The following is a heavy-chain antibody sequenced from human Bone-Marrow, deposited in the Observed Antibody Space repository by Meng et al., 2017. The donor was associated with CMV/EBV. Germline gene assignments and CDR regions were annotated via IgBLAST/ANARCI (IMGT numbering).Heavy chain of an antibody. D-gene: IGHD2-2*01. V-gene: IGHV4-39*07. CDR2: INHSGST. CDR3: ARDRIVVVPAAIPYSSSAHYYYYGMDV. CDR1: GGSIDSRGYY. J-gene: IGHJ6*02. Sequence: GSLRLSCTVSGGSIDSRGYYWSWIRQPPGKGLEWIGEINHSGSTNYNPSLKSRVTISVDTSKNQFSLKLSSVTAADTAVYYCARDRIVVVPAAIPYSSSAHYYYYGMDVWGQGTTVTVSS.